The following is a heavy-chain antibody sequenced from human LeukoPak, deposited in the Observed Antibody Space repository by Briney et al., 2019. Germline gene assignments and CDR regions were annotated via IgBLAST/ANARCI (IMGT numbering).Heavy chain of an antibody. CDR1: GFNFSSHW. J-gene: IGHJ3*02. CDR3: ARGYCSGTSCFGAFDI. D-gene: IGHD2-2*01. Sequence: GGSLRLSCAPSGFNFSSHWMSWVSQAPGKGLEWVAKIGQDGTEKNYVDSVKGRFTISRDNAKNSLYLQMSSLRAEDTAVYHCARGYCSGTSCFGAFDIWGQGTMVPVSS. CDR2: IGQDGTEK. V-gene: IGHV3-7*01.